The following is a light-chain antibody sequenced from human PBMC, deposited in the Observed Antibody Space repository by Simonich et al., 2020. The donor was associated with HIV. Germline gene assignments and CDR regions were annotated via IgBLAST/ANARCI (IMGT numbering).Light chain of an antibody. CDR1: QSISSW. CDR2: KAS. V-gene: IGKV1-5*03. CDR3: QQYNSYSWT. J-gene: IGKJ1*01. Sequence: DIQMTQSPSTLSASVGDRVTITCRASQSISSWLAWYQQKPGKAPNLLIYKASSLKSGVPSRFSGSGSGTEFTLTISSLQPDDFATYYCQQYNSYSWTFGQGTKVEIK.